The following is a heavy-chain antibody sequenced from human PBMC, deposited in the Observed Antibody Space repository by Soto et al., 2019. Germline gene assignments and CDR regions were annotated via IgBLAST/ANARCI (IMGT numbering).Heavy chain of an antibody. Sequence: SETLSLTCAVYGGSFSGYYWSWIRQPPGKGLEWIGEINHSGSTNYNPSLKSRVTISVDTSKNQFSLKLSSVTAADTAVYYCARDGAIVVVPAARNWFDPWGQGTLVTVSS. CDR1: GGSFSGYY. D-gene: IGHD2-2*01. J-gene: IGHJ5*02. V-gene: IGHV4-34*01. CDR3: ARDGAIVVVPAARNWFDP. CDR2: INHSGST.